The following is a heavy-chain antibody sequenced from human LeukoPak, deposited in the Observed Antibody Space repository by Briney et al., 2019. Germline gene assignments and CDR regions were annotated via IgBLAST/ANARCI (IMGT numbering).Heavy chain of an antibody. CDR1: GGSISSYS. V-gene: IGHV4-4*07. Sequence: PSETLSLTCTVAGGSISSYSWSWIRQPAGKGLEWIGRIFASGSTKYNPSLKSRVTMSVETSKNQFSLKLSPVTAADTAVYYCAREGSAFDIWGQGTMVTVSS. CDR2: IFASGST. CDR3: AREGSAFDI. J-gene: IGHJ3*02.